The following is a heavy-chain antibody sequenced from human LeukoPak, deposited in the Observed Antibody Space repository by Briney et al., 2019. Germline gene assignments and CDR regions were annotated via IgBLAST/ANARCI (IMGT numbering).Heavy chain of an antibody. V-gene: IGHV3-74*03. D-gene: IGHD1-7*01. CDR2: LSGDGSST. Sequence: GGSLRLSCVASGFTFSTYWMHWVRQAPGKGLLWVSRLSGDGSSTKYADSLKGRFTISRDNAKNTLYLQMSSLRAEDTAVYYCARAYDWNYLYWGQGTLVTVSS. J-gene: IGHJ4*02. CDR3: ARAYDWNYLY. CDR1: GFTFSTYW.